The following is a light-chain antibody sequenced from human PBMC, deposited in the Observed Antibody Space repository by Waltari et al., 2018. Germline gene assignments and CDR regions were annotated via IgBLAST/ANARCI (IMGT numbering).Light chain of an antibody. J-gene: IGLJ2*01. CDR2: EGT. Sequence: QSALTQPASVSGSPGQSITIPCTGTSRDVGSYNIVSWYQHYPGKAPKLMIYEGTKRPSGVSNRFSGSKSGNTASLTISGLQAEDEADYHCCSYAHSSRVVFGGGTKVTVL. CDR1: SRDVGSYNI. V-gene: IGLV2-23*01. CDR3: CSYAHSSRVV.